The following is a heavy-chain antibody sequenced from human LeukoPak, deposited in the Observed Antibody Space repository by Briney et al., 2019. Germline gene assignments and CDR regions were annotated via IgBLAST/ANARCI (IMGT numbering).Heavy chain of an antibody. D-gene: IGHD2-15*01. CDR3: ARDSPYCSGGSCFRFDP. Sequence: SVKVSCEASGGTFSSYAINWVRQAPGQGLEWMGRIIPIFGTANYAQKFQGRVTITTDESTSTAYVELSSLRSEDTAVYDCARDSPYCSGGSCFRFDPWSQGTLVTVSS. CDR2: IIPIFGTA. J-gene: IGHJ5*02. CDR1: GGTFSSYA. V-gene: IGHV1-69*05.